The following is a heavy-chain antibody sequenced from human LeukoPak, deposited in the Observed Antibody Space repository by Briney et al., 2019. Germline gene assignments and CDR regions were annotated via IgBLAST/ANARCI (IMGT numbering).Heavy chain of an antibody. V-gene: IGHV4-4*09. CDR2: IYTSGST. J-gene: IGHJ5*02. CDR3: ARHPSYYDFWSGYYIGWFDP. D-gene: IGHD3-3*01. CDR1: GGSISRYY. Sequence: SETLSLTCTVSGGSISRYYWSWIRQPPGEGLEWIGYIYTSGSTNYSPSLKSRVTISVDTSKNQFSLKLSSVTAADTAVYYCARHPSYYDFWSGYYIGWFDPWGQGTLVTVSS.